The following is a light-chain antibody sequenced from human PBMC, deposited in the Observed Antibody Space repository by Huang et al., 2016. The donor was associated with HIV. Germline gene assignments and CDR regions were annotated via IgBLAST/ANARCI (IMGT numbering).Light chain of an antibody. CDR1: QSLLHSNGYNY. CDR2: LGS. Sequence: DIVMTQSPLSLPVTHGEPASISCRSSQSLLHSNGYNYLDWYLHKPGQSPKLLIYLGSKRAYGVPDRVSGSGSGTDYTLKISTVEAEDVGVYYCMQALQTPPYTFGQGTKLEIK. V-gene: IGKV2-28*01. CDR3: MQALQTPPYT. J-gene: IGKJ2*01.